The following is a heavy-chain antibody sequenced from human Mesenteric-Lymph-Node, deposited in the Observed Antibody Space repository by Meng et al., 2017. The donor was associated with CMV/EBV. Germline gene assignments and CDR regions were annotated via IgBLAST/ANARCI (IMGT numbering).Heavy chain of an antibody. CDR2: ISSSSSYI. V-gene: IGHV3-21*01. D-gene: IGHD4-17*01. CDR3: ARGAPTGDYADY. Sequence: GESLKISCAASGFTLSSYSMNWVRQAPGKGLEWVSSISSSSSYIYYADSVKGRFTISRDNAKNSLYLQMNSLRAEDTAVYYCARGAPTGDYADYWGQGTLVTVSS. CDR1: GFTLSSYS. J-gene: IGHJ4*02.